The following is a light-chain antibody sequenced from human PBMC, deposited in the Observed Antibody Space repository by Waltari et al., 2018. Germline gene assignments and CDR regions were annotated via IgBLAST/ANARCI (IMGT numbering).Light chain of an antibody. V-gene: IGLV2-11*01. J-gene: IGLJ3*02. CDR3: CSYTVSNTLL. Sequence: QSALTQPSPVSGSPGQSVTISCTGTSSDVGTYKYVSWHQQPPGQAPKLIIFDVSKRPSGVPDRFSGSKSGDTASLTISGLQAEDEADYYCCSYTVSNTLLFGGGTKLTVL. CDR1: SSDVGTYKY. CDR2: DVS.